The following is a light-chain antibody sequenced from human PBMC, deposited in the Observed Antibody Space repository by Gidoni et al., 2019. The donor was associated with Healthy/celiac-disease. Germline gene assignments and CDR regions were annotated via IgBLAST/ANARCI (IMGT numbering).Light chain of an antibody. CDR3: CSYAGSYTYV. CDR1: SSDVGGYKY. CDR2: NVS. J-gene: IGLJ1*01. V-gene: IGLV2-11*01. Sequence: QSALTQPRSVSGSPGQSVTISCTRTSSDVGGYKYVSWYQQHPGKAPKLMIYNVSKRPSGVPDRFSGSKSDSTASLTISGLQAEDEADYYCCSYAGSYTYVFGTGTKVTVL.